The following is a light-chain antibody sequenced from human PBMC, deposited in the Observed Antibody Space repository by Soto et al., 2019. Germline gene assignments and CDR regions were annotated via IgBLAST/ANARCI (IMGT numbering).Light chain of an antibody. CDR3: QQYSRLWS. CDR1: GSISTW. CDR2: GAS. V-gene: IGKV1-5*03. Sequence: DIQMTQSPSSLSASVGDRVTITFRASGSISTWLAWYQQKPGKAPKLLIYGASSLESGVPPRFSGDGSETDFTLTISSLQRDDFGTYYCQQYSRLWSFGQGTKVDIK. J-gene: IGKJ1*01.